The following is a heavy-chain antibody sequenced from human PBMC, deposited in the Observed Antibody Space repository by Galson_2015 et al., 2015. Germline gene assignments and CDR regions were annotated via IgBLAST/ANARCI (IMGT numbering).Heavy chain of an antibody. CDR1: GYDFTTYW. V-gene: IGHV5-51*01. Sequence: SGAELKKPGESLKVSCQGSGYDFTTYWITWVRQMPGKGLEWMGNIYPGDDDVRYNPSFQGQVTISADKSRDTAYVQWSSLKASATAINSCARSLGAGPSCSGMDVWAKGPTVP. J-gene: IGHJ6*04. CDR2: IYPGDDDV. D-gene: IGHD1-26*01. CDR3: ARSLGAGPSCSGMDV.